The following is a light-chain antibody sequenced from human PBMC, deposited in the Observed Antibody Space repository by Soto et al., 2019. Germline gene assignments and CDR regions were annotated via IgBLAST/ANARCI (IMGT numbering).Light chain of an antibody. Sequence: QSALTQPPSASGSPGQSVTISCTGSSSDIGGYNYVSWYQQHPGKAPKLMIYEVSKRPSGVPDRLSGSKSGKTASLTVSGLQAEDEADYYCSSYAGSHNYVFGNGTKLTVL. CDR3: SSYAGSHNYV. J-gene: IGLJ1*01. V-gene: IGLV2-8*01. CDR1: SSDIGGYNY. CDR2: EVS.